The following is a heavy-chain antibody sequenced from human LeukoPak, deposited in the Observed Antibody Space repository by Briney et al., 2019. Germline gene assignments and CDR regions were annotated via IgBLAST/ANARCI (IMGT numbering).Heavy chain of an antibody. CDR1: GYSFTSYW. CDR3: ARSRICGGDCYSEFDY. D-gene: IGHD2-21*02. Sequence: GESLQISCQGSGYSFTSYWIGWVRQMPGKGLEWMGIIYPGDSDTRYSPSFQGQVTISADKSISTAYLQWSSLKASDTAMYYCARSRICGGDCYSEFDYWGQGTLVTVSS. CDR2: IYPGDSDT. J-gene: IGHJ4*02. V-gene: IGHV5-51*01.